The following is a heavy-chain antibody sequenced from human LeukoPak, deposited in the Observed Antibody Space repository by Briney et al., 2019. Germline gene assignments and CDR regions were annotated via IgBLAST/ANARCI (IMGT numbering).Heavy chain of an antibody. CDR1: GFALSSSW. V-gene: IGHV3-74*01. CDR3: TIAGSYRFDY. D-gene: IGHD3-16*02. J-gene: IGHJ4*02. CDR2: MNSDGTTT. Sequence: GGSLRLSCAGSGFALSSSWMPWVRQAPGKGLVWVSRMNSDGTTTNYADSVKGRFTISRDNAKNTLYLQMNSLTVEDTAVYYCTIAGSYRFDYWGQGTLVTVSP.